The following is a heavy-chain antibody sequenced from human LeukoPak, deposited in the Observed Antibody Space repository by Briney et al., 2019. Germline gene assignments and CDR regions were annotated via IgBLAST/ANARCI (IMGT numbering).Heavy chain of an antibody. CDR2: INHSGST. CDR1: GGSFSGYY. J-gene: IGHJ4*02. Sequence: SETLSLTCAVYGGSFSGYYWSWIRQPPGKGLEWIGEINHSGSTNYNPSLKSRVTISVDTSKNQFSLKLSSVTAADTAVYYCARGPANAYYYGSGSRILDYWGQGTLATVSS. V-gene: IGHV4-34*01. CDR3: ARGPANAYYYGSGSRILDY. D-gene: IGHD3-10*01.